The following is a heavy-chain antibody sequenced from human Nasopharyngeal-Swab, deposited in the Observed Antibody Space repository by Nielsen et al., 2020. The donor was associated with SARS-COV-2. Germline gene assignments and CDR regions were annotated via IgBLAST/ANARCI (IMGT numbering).Heavy chain of an antibody. CDR3: AGDPTLTYYDILTGYRTPDYYMDV. D-gene: IGHD3-9*01. CDR1: GYTFTSYY. J-gene: IGHJ6*03. Sequence: ASVKVSCKASGYTFTSYYMHWVRQAPGQGLEWMGIINPSGGSTSHAQKFQGRVTMTRDTSTSTVYMELSSLRSEDTAVYYCAGDPTLTYYDILTGYRTPDYYMDVWGKGTTVTVSS. CDR2: INPSGGST. V-gene: IGHV1-46*01.